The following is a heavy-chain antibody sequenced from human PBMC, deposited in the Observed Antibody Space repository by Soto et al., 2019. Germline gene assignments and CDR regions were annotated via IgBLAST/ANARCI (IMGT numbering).Heavy chain of an antibody. CDR2: IYSGGST. Sequence: GWSLRLSCAASGFTVSSNHVTWVRQAPGKGLEWVSLIYSGGSTYYADSVKGRFTISRDNSKNTLYLQMNSLRAEDTAVYYCAIRSAYNGYDSAFDICGQGTMVTVS. J-gene: IGHJ3*02. CDR3: AIRSAYNGYDSAFDI. V-gene: IGHV3-53*01. CDR1: GFTVSSNH. D-gene: IGHD5-12*01.